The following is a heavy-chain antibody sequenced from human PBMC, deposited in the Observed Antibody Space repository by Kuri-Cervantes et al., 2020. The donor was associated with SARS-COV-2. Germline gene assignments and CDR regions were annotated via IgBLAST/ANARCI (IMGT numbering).Heavy chain of an antibody. V-gene: IGHV4-39*02. Sequence: SETLSLTCTVSGGSISSTNHYWDWIRQPPGKGLEWIGSIYYSGTTYYNPSLKSRVTISVDTSKNQFSLKLTSVTAADTAVYYCARDASWFDPWGQGALVTVSS. CDR3: ARDASWFDP. CDR1: GGSISSTNHY. CDR2: IYYSGTT. J-gene: IGHJ5*02.